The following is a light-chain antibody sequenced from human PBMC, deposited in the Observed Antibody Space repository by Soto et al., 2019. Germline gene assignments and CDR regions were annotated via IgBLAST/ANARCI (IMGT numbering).Light chain of an antibody. Sequence: QSALTQPASVSGSPGQSITISCTGTSSDVGGYNYVSWYQQHPGKAPKVIIYEVSNRPSGVSNRFSGSKSGNTASLTISGLKAEDEADYYCSSYISSSTLVFGGGTKLTVL. J-gene: IGLJ3*02. CDR3: SSYISSSTLV. CDR2: EVS. V-gene: IGLV2-14*01. CDR1: SSDVGGYNY.